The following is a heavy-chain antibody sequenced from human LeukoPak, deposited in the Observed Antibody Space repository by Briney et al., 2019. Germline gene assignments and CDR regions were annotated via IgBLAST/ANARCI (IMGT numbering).Heavy chain of an antibody. Sequence: PSQTLSLTCAVSGGSISSGGYSWSWIRQPPGKGLEWIGYIYHSGSTYYNPSLKSRVTISVDRSKNQFSLKLSSVTAADTAVYYCARDVEMATIKDGNAFDIWGQGTMVTVSS. CDR2: IYHSGST. J-gene: IGHJ3*02. CDR3: ARDVEMATIKDGNAFDI. D-gene: IGHD5-24*01. V-gene: IGHV4-30-2*01. CDR1: GGSISSGGYS.